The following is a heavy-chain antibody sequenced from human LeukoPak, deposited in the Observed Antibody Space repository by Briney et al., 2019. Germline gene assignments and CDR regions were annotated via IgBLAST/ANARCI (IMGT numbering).Heavy chain of an antibody. D-gene: IGHD6-6*01. CDR3: ARLEEYSSSPFDY. Sequence: SQSLSLTCAVSGGSISSGGYAWSWIRQPPGKGLEWIGIIYYSGSTYYNPSLKSRVTISVDTSKNQFSLKLSSVTAADTAVYYCARLEEYSSSPFDYWGQGTLVTVSS. J-gene: IGHJ4*02. CDR2: IYYSGST. V-gene: IGHV4-30-2*03. CDR1: GGSISSGGYA.